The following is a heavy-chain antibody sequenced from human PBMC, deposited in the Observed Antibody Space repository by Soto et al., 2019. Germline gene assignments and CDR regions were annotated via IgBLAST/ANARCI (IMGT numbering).Heavy chain of an antibody. V-gene: IGHV5-10-1*01. CDR2: IDPSDSYT. Sequence: VESLKISCKGSGYIFTSYWISCFLEIHVKVLEWMGRIDPSDSYTNYSPSFQGHVTISADKSLSTAYLEWSSLKASDTAIYFCARGHSYYYSSPASYPFDFWGQGTLVT. CDR3: ARGHSYYYSSPASYPFDF. J-gene: IGHJ4*02. D-gene: IGHD2-21*02. CDR1: GYIFTSYW.